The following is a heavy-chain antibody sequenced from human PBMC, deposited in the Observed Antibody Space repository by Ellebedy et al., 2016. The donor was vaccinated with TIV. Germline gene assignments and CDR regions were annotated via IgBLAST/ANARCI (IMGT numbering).Heavy chain of an antibody. CDR1: GFTVSSNY. Sequence: GESLKISCAASGFTVSSNYMSWVRQAPGKGLEWVSAISGSGGSTYYADSVKGRFTISRDNSKNTLYLQMNSLRAEDTAVYYCAKDGYCSSTSCYTVHDAFDIWGQGTMVTVSS. CDR3: AKDGYCSSTSCYTVHDAFDI. CDR2: ISGSGGST. J-gene: IGHJ3*02. D-gene: IGHD2-2*02. V-gene: IGHV3-23*01.